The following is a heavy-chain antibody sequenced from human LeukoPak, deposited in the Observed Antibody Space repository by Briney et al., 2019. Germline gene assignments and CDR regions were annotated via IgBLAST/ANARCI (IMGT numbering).Heavy chain of an antibody. Sequence: GSLRLSCAASGFTFSNAWMSWVRQPPGKGLEWIGEINHSGSTNYNPSLKSRVTISVDTSKNQFSLKLSSVTAADTAVYYCAREGYYDSSGYYGNWFDPWGQGTLVTVSS. J-gene: IGHJ5*02. V-gene: IGHV4-4*02. CDR1: GFTFSNAW. CDR2: INHSGST. D-gene: IGHD3-22*01. CDR3: AREGYYDSSGYYGNWFDP.